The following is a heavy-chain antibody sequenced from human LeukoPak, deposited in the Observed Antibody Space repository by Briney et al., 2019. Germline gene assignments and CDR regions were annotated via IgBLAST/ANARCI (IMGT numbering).Heavy chain of an antibody. J-gene: IGHJ4*02. CDR2: IPYDGSNE. CDR1: GFTFSGYA. V-gene: IGHV3-30-3*01. CDR3: ARVGYYASGPFSYFDY. Sequence: PGGSLRLSCAASGFTFSGYAMHWVRQATGKGLEWVAVIPYDGSNEYYADSVKGRFTISRDNSKNTLYLQTNSLSVEDTAVYYCARVGYYASGPFSYFDYWGQGTLVTVSS. D-gene: IGHD3-10*01.